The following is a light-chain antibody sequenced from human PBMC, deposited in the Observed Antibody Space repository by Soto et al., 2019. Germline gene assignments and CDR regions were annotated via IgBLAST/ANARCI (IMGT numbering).Light chain of an antibody. CDR1: NNDVGGHMY. J-gene: IGLJ2*01. CDR3: SAYRRGIIV. V-gene: IGLV2-14*01. Sequence: QSVLTQPASVSGSPGQSITISCTGTNNDVGGHMYVSWYQHQAGKVPKLIIYEIDNRPSGVSDRFSGSKSGNTASLTISGLQAEDEAAYYCSAYRRGIIVFGGGNKVTVL. CDR2: EID.